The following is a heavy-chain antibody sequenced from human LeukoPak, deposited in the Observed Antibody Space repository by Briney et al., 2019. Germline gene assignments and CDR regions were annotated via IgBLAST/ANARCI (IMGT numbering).Heavy chain of an antibody. CDR1: GGSFGGYY. CDR3: ARGHRASVVILVY. D-gene: IGHD2/OR15-2a*01. CDR2: INHSGST. J-gene: IGHJ4*02. Sequence: SETLSLTCAVYGGSFGGYYWSWIRQPPGKGLEWIGEINHSGSTNYNPPLKSRVTISADTSKNQFSLKLSSVTAADTAVYYCARGHRASVVILVYWGQGTLVTVSS. V-gene: IGHV4-34*01.